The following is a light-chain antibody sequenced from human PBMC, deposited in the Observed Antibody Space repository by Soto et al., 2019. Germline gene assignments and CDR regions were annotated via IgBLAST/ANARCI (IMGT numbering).Light chain of an antibody. CDR1: SSDVGGYHY. CDR2: DVS. Sequence: QSALTQPRSVSGSPGQSVTISCTGTSSDVGGYHYVSWYQQHPGKAPKLIIYDVSKRPSGVPDRFSGSKSGNTASLTISGLQAEDEADYYCCSYAGTYTPWVFGTGTKLTVL. CDR3: CSYAGTYTPWV. V-gene: IGLV2-11*01. J-gene: IGLJ1*01.